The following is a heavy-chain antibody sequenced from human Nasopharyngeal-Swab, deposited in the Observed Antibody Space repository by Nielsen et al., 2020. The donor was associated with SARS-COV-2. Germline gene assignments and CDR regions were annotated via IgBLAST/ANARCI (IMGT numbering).Heavy chain of an antibody. CDR1: GYTFNNYA. D-gene: IGHD2/OR15-2a*01. J-gene: IGHJ4*02. CDR2: IIPVVTIP. V-gene: IGHV1-69*10. CDR3: ARAASELTTHSAADY. Sequence: SVKVSCKASGYTFNNYAISWLRQAPGQGLEWIGGIIPVVTIPSYAQTLQGRVTITADTSTSAVYLELRSLRAEDTAVYYCARAASELTTHSAADYWGQGTLVSVSS.